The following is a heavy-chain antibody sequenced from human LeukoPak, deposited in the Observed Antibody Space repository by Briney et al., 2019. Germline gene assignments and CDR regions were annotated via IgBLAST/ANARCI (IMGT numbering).Heavy chain of an antibody. CDR1: GFTFSSYE. V-gene: IGHV3-48*03. CDR3: AKSSPPPLRY. CDR2: ISSSGSTI. Sequence: PGGSLRLSCAASGFTFSSYEMNWVRQAPGKGLEWVSYISSSGSTIYYTDSVKGRFNICRDHAKNSLYLQMNSLRAEDTSVYYCAKSSPPPLRYWGQGTLVTVSS. J-gene: IGHJ4*02.